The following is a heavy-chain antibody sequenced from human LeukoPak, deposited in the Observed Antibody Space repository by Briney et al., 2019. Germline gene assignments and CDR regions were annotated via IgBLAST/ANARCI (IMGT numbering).Heavy chain of an antibody. CDR2: IYYSGST. V-gene: IGHV4-39*07. D-gene: IGHD1-26*01. J-gene: IGHJ3*02. Sequence: SETLSLTCTVSGGSISSSSYYWGWIRQPPGKGLEWIGSIYYSGSTYYNPSLKSRVTISVDTSKNQFSLKLSSVTAADTAVYYCARVYRAAELHDAFDIWGQGTMVTVSS. CDR3: ARVYRAAELHDAFDI. CDR1: GGSISSSSYY.